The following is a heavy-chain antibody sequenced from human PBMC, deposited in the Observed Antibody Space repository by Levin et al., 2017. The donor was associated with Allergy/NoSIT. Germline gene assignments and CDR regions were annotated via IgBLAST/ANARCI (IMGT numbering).Heavy chain of an antibody. D-gene: IGHD3-22*01. V-gene: IGHV3-9*01. CDR2: ISWNSGSI. CDR1: GFTFDDYA. CDR3: AKGYSSGYYYLSPDAFDI. J-gene: IGHJ3*02. Sequence: SLKISCAASGFTFDDYAMHWVRQAPGKGLEWVSGISWNSGSIGYADSVKGRFTISRDNAKNSLYLQMNSLRAEDTALYYCAKGYSSGYYYLSPDAFDIWGQGTMVTVSS.